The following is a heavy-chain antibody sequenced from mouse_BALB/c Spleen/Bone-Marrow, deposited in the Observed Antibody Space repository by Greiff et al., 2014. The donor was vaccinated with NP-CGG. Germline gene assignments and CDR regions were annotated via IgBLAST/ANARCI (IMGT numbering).Heavy chain of an antibody. D-gene: IGHD1-1*01. J-gene: IGHJ4*01. CDR3: ARSYYGRAMDY. Sequence: DLVKPGASVKLSCKASGYTFTSYWINWIKQRPGQGLEWIGRIAPGSGSTYYDEMFKGKATLTVDTSSSTAYIQLSSLSSEDSAVYFCARSYYGRAMDYWGQGISVTVSS. CDR2: IAPGSGST. CDR1: GYTFTSYW. V-gene: IGHV1S41*01.